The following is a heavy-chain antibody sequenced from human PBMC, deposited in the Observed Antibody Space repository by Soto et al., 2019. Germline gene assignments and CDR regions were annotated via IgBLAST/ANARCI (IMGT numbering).Heavy chain of an antibody. CDR2: IGAGSSPT. D-gene: IGHD3-9*01. J-gene: IGHJ5*02. CDR3: VRDTRLRSFDWPQFDP. Sequence: GGSLRLSCTAPGFTFSHYNMNWVRQTPGKGLEWVSYIGAGSSPTYYADSVKGRFTISRDNAQNSLFLQMNSLRDEDTAVYYCVRDTRLRSFDWPQFDPWGQGTLVTVSS. CDR1: GFTFSHYN. V-gene: IGHV3-48*02.